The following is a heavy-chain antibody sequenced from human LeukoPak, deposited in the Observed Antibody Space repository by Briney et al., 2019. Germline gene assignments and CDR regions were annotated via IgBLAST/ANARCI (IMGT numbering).Heavy chain of an antibody. Sequence: PGGSLRLSCAASGFTFSRSSMSWVRQAPGKGLEWVSVISGSGGSTDYADSVKGRFTISRDNSKNTLYLQINSLRAEDTAVYYCAKGSGWYVWGQGTLVTVSS. CDR2: ISGSGGST. CDR1: GFTFSRSS. D-gene: IGHD6-19*01. V-gene: IGHV3-23*01. J-gene: IGHJ4*02. CDR3: AKGSGWYV.